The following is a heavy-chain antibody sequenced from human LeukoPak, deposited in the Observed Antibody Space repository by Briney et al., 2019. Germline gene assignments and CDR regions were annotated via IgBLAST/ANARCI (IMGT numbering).Heavy chain of an antibody. CDR3: AKGREGFLEWLLLDY. Sequence: GRSLRLSCAASGFTFSSYGMHWVRQAPGKGLEWVAVISYDGSNKYYADSVKGRFTISRDNSKNTLYLQMNSLRAEDTAVYYCAKGREGFLEWLLLDYWGQGTLVTVSS. J-gene: IGHJ4*02. V-gene: IGHV3-30*18. D-gene: IGHD3-3*01. CDR2: ISYDGSNK. CDR1: GFTFSSYG.